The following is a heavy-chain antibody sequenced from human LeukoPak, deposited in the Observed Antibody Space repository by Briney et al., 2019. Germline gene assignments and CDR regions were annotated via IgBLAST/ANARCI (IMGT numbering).Heavy chain of an antibody. D-gene: IGHD6-13*01. CDR1: GFTFSSYE. J-gene: IGHJ5*02. V-gene: IGHV3-21*06. CDR3: AREGRAYRYSSSWYPTPSWFDP. CDR2: INSRSNDI. Sequence: GGSLRLSCAASGFTFSSYEMNWVRQAPGKGLEWVSSINSRSNDIYYADSVKGRFTISRDNAKNSLYLQMNSLRAEDTAVYYCAREGRAYRYSSSWYPTPSWFDPWGQGTLVTVSS.